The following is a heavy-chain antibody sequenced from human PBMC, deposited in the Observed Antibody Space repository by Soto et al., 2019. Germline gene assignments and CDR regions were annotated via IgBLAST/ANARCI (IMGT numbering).Heavy chain of an antibody. CDR1: GFTADDYA. D-gene: IGHD4-17*01. CDR3: AKDMKWGGMTTIHYFDS. V-gene: IGHV3-9*02. CDR2: ISSNSDTI. Sequence: GGSLRLSCVASGFTADDYAMHWVRQAPGKGLEWVSGISSNSDTIDYADSVKGRFTISRDNAKNSLFLQMNSLRPEDTALYYCAKDMKWGGMTTIHYFDSWGRGTLVTVSS. J-gene: IGHJ4*02.